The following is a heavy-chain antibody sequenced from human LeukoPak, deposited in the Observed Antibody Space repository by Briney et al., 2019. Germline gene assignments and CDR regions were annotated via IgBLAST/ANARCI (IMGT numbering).Heavy chain of an antibody. CDR3: TLIKGWGSGTYYLDY. V-gene: IGHV3-15*01. D-gene: IGHD3-10*01. CDR2: IKSKSAGGTI. CDR1: GFDIYNDW. J-gene: IGHJ4*02. Sequence: PGGSLRLSCAASGFDIYNDWMSWVRQAPGRGLEWVGRIKSKSAGGTIDYAAPVNGRFITSRDDSKNTLYLQMNSLKTEDTAMYYCTLIKGWGSGTYYLDYWGQGTMVTVSS.